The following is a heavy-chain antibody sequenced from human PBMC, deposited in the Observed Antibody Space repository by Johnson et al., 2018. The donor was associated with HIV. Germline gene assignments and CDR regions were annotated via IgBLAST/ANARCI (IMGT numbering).Heavy chain of an antibody. CDR2: IKQDGSEK. D-gene: IGHD5-18*01. Sequence: VQVVESGGGVVQPGRSLRLSCAASGFTFSSYWMSWVRQAPGKGLEWVANIKQDGSEKYYVDSVKGRFTISRDNAKNSLYLQMNSLRAEDTAVYYCARQLARGAFDIWGQGTMVTVCS. J-gene: IGHJ3*02. V-gene: IGHV3-7*05. CDR1: GFTFSSYW. CDR3: ARQLARGAFDI.